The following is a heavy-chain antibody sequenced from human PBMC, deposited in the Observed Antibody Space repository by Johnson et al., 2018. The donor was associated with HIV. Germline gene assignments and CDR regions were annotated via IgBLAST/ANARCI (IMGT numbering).Heavy chain of an antibody. Sequence: VQLLESGGALVQPGGSLRLSCAASGFTFSSYWMNWVRQAPGKGLQWVANIKQDGSEKYYVDSVKGRFTISRDNAKNSLYLQMNSLRAEDTAVYYCARDVMEDFWSGSFDAFDIWGQGTMVTVSS. CDR1: GFTFSSYW. V-gene: IGHV3-7*05. CDR2: IKQDGSEK. D-gene: IGHD3-3*01. CDR3: ARDVMEDFWSGSFDAFDI. J-gene: IGHJ3*02.